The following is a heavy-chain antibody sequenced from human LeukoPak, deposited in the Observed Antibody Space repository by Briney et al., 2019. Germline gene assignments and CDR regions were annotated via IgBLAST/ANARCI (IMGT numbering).Heavy chain of an antibody. CDR1: GFTFSSYA. Sequence: GGSLRLSCAASGFTFSSYAMTWVRQAPGKGLEWVSAINDRGDHTYYTDSVKGRFTISRDHSKSTLYLQMNSLRAEDTAVYYCARDFDRPTRKIGRESVYYYYYMDVWGKGTTVTISS. CDR2: INDRGDHT. V-gene: IGHV3-23*01. D-gene: IGHD3-9*01. J-gene: IGHJ6*03. CDR3: ARDFDRPTRKIGRESVYYYYYMDV.